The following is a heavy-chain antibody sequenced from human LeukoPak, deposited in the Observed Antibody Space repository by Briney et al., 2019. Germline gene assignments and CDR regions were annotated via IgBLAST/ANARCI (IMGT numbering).Heavy chain of an antibody. D-gene: IGHD6-19*01. J-gene: IGHJ4*02. V-gene: IGHV3-30*03. CDR2: ISYDGSNK. Sequence: GGSLRLSCAASGFTFSSYGMHWVRQAPGKGLEWVAVISYDGSNKYYADSVKGRFTISRDNSKNTLYLQMNSLRGEDTAVYYCASRAPYSSGWYYFDYWGQGTLVTVSS. CDR3: ASRAPYSSGWYYFDY. CDR1: GFTFSSYG.